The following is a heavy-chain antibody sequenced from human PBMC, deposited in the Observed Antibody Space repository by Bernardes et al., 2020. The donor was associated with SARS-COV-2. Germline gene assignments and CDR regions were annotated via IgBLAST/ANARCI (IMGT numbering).Heavy chain of an antibody. CDR3: RGIYYFYGMEV. CDR2: ISSSGNTI. CDR1: GFTFTTYS. Sequence: GVSLRLSCAASGFTFTTYSMNWVRQAPGKGLEWVAYISSSGNTIYYADSVKGRFTISRDNVKDSLSLQMNSLRAEDTAVYYCRGIYYFYGMEVWGPGTTVTVS. J-gene: IGHJ6*02. V-gene: IGHV3-48*01.